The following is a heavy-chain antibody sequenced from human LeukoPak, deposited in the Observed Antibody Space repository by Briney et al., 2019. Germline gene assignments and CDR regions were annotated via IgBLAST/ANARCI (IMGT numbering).Heavy chain of an antibody. J-gene: IGHJ4*02. D-gene: IGHD3-22*01. Sequence: ASVKVSCKASGYTFTGYYMHWVRQAPGQGLEWMGWINPNSGGTNYAQKFQGRVTMTRGTSISTAYMELSRLRSDDTAVYYCARVAWGTRGRYYDSSGGSFDYWGQGTLVTVSS. CDR3: ARVAWGTRGRYYDSSGGSFDY. CDR1: GYTFTGYY. V-gene: IGHV1-2*02. CDR2: INPNSGGT.